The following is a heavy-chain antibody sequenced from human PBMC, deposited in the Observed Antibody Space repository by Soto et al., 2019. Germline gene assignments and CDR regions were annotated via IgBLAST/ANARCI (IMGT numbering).Heavy chain of an antibody. CDR3: AKEFWRGTWSRGANDY. Sequence: AQGKGLEWVSAISGSGGSTYYADSVKGRFTISRDNSKNTLYLQMNSLRAEDTAVYYCAKEFWRGTWSRGANDYWGQGILVTV. D-gene: IGHD3-3*01. CDR2: ISGSGGST. J-gene: IGHJ4*02. V-gene: IGHV3-23*01.